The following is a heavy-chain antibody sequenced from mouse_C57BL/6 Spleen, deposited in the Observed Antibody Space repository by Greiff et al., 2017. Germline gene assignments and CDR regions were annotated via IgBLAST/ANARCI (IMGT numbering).Heavy chain of an antibody. Sequence: EVMLVASGGGLVKPGGSLKLSCAASGFTFSDYGMHWVRQAPEKGLEWVAYISSGSSTIYYADTVKGRFTISRDNAKNTLFLPMTSLRSEDTAMYYCARGWLLFAYWGQGTLVTVSA. CDR1: GFTFSDYG. CDR3: ARGWLLFAY. V-gene: IGHV5-17*01. CDR2: ISSGSSTI. J-gene: IGHJ3*01. D-gene: IGHD2-3*01.